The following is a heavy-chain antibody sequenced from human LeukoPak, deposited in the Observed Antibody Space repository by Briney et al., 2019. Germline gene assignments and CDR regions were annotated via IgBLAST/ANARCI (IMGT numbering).Heavy chain of an antibody. CDR3: ARDLGGYGPLYYFDY. Sequence: PGGSLRLSCAASGFTFSSYSMSWVRQAPGKGLEWVSVIYSGGSTYYADSVKGRFTISRDNSKNTLYLQMNSLRAEDTAVYYCARDLGGYGPLYYFDYWGQGTLVTVSS. D-gene: IGHD5-12*01. V-gene: IGHV3-66*01. J-gene: IGHJ4*02. CDR1: GFTFSSYS. CDR2: IYSGGST.